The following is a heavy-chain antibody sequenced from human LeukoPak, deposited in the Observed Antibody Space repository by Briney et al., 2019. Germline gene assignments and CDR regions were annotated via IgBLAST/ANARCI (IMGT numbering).Heavy chain of an antibody. Sequence: PGGSLRLSCAASGFTFDDYAMHWVRQAPGKGLEWVSLISGDGGGTSSADSLKGRFTISRGNSKNSLYLQMNSLTTDDTALYYCAKDGRCSTTNCYGYMDVWGKGTTVTVSS. CDR2: ISGDGGGT. J-gene: IGHJ6*03. CDR1: GFTFDDYA. V-gene: IGHV3-43*02. CDR3: AKDGRCSTTNCYGYMDV. D-gene: IGHD2-2*01.